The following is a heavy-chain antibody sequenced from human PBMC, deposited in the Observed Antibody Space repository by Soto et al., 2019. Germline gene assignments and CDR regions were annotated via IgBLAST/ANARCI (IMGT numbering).Heavy chain of an antibody. CDR2: ISAYNGNT. J-gene: IGHJ6*03. V-gene: IGHV1-18*01. Sequence: ASVKVSCKASGYTFTSYGISWVRQAPGQGLEWMGWISAYNGNTNCAQKLQGRVTMTTDTSTSTAYMELRSLRSDDTAVYYCARADYGSGSYYYYYYMDVWGKGTTVTVSS. CDR3: ARADYGSGSYYYYYYMDV. D-gene: IGHD3-10*01. CDR1: GYTFTSYG.